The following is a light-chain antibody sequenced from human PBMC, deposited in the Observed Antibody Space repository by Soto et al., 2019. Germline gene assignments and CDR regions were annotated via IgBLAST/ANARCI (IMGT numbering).Light chain of an antibody. CDR1: QGINSF. Sequence: DLQLTQSPSFLSASVGDRVTITCRASQGINSFLAWYQQKPGKAPKLLIYAASTLQSGVPSRFRGSGSGAEFSLTLRRLQPADFATYYCQQLNSYPYTFGQGTKLEIK. J-gene: IGKJ2*01. CDR3: QQLNSYPYT. CDR2: AAS. V-gene: IGKV1-9*01.